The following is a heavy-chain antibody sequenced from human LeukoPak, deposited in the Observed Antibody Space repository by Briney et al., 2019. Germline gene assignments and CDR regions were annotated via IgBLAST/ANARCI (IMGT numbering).Heavy chain of an antibody. J-gene: IGHJ4*02. V-gene: IGHV5-51*01. CDR2: IYPSDSDT. Sequence: GESLKISCKGSGYTFTTCWIGWVRQMPGKGLEWIGIIYPSDSDTTYSPSFQGQVTISADKSISTAYLNWSSLKASDTAMYYCARLYGTKIDYWGQGTLVTVSS. CDR3: ARLYGTKIDY. CDR1: GYTFTTCW. D-gene: IGHD1-26*01.